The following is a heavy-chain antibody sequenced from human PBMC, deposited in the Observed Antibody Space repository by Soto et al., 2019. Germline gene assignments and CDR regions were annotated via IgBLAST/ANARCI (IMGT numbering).Heavy chain of an antibody. CDR2: IYYSGST. CDR1: GGSISSSSYY. D-gene: IGHD3-16*01. Sequence: SETLSLTGTVSGGSISSSSYYWGWIRQPPGKGLEWIGSIYYSGSTYYNPSLKSRVTICVDTSKNQFSLKTSSVTAAHTAVYYCARFNMIAQYYGMDVWVQGLGVTVS. CDR3: ARFNMIAQYYGMDV. J-gene: IGHJ6*02. V-gene: IGHV4-39*01.